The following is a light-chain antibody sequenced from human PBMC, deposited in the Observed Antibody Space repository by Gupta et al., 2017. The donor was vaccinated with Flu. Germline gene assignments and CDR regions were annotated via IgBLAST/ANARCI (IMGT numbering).Light chain of an antibody. V-gene: IGLV2-8*01. CDR3: SSYAGSNNLV. Sequence: SVTISCTGTSSDVGGYNYVSWYQQHPGKAPNRMIYEVSKRPSGVPDRFSGSKAGNTASLTVSGLQAEDDADYYCSSYAGSNNLVFGGGTKLTVL. J-gene: IGLJ3*02. CDR1: SSDVGGYNY. CDR2: EVS.